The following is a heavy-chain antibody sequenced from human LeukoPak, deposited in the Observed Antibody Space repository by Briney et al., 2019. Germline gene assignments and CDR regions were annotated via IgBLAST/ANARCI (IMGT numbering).Heavy chain of an antibody. CDR2: INPNSGDT. CDR3: ANPERVAAAGWYYFDY. CDR1: GYTFTGYH. Sequence: ASVKVSCKASGYTFTGYHMHWVRQAPGQGLEWMGRINPNSGDTNYAQKFQGRVTMTRDTSISTAYMELSRLRSDDAAVYYCANPERVAAAGWYYFDYWGQGTLVTVSS. J-gene: IGHJ4*02. D-gene: IGHD6-13*01. V-gene: IGHV1-2*06.